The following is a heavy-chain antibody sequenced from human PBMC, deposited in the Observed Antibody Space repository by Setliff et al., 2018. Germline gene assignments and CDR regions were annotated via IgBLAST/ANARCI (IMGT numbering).Heavy chain of an antibody. CDR1: GFTFSSYG. Sequence: GGSLSLSCAASGFTFSSYGMHWVRQAPGKGLEWVAFIRYDGSNKYYADSVKGRFTISRDNSKNTLYLQMNSLRAEDTAVYYCAKDLIRRGDGSSPDYWGQGTLVTVSS. V-gene: IGHV3-30*02. CDR2: IRYDGSNK. D-gene: IGHD3-16*01. J-gene: IGHJ4*02. CDR3: AKDLIRRGDGSSPDY.